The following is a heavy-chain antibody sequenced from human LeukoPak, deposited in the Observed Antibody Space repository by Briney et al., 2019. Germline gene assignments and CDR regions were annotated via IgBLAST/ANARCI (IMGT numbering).Heavy chain of an antibody. V-gene: IGHV3-48*01. CDR3: ARRQYQLLKGNYYYMDV. J-gene: IGHJ6*03. D-gene: IGHD2-2*01. CDR2: ISSSSSTI. CDR1: GFTFSSYS. Sequence: PGGSLRLSCAASGFTFSSYSMNWVRQAPGKGLEWVSYISSSSSTIYYADSVKGRFTISRDNAKNSLYLQMNSLRAEDTAVYYCARRQYQLLKGNYYYMDVWSKGTTVTVSS.